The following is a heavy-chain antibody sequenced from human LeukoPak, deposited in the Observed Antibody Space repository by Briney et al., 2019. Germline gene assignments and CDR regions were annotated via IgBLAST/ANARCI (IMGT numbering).Heavy chain of an antibody. CDR1: GGSISSSSYY. D-gene: IGHD6-19*01. Sequence: SETLSLTCTVSGGSISSSSYYWGWIRQPPGKGLEWIGSIYYSGSTNYNPSLKSRVTISVDTSKNQFSLKLSSVTAADTAVYYCAREVQWLDTGYYYYYMDVWGKGTTVTISS. J-gene: IGHJ6*03. V-gene: IGHV4-39*07. CDR2: IYYSGST. CDR3: AREVQWLDTGYYYYYMDV.